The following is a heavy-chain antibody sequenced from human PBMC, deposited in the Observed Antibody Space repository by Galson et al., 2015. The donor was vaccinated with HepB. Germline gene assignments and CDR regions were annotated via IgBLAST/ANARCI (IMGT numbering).Heavy chain of an antibody. V-gene: IGHV3-15*01. CDR2: IKSKIDGGTR. D-gene: IGHD5-24*01. CDR1: GLTFSNAW. J-gene: IGHJ6*02. CDR3: TTGYRDSYSFDYHYAMDV. Sequence: SLRLSCAFSGLTFSNAWMSWVRQAPGKGLEWVGRIKSKIDGGTRGYAAPVQGRFSIARDDSKNTLSLQINSLKTDDTGVYYCTTGYRDSYSFDYHYAMDVWGQGTTVTVSS.